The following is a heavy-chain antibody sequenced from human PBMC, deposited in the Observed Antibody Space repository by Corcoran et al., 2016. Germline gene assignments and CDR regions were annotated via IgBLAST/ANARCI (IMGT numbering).Heavy chain of an antibody. J-gene: IGHJ6*02. CDR1: GASISSISYY. Sequence: QLQLQESGPGLVKASETLSLTCTVSGASISSISYYWGWIRQTPGKGLEWIGCMNYRGGTYFNPSLKSRVTISVDTSKNQFSLKMSSMTAADTGGYYGGREPGSAVSGVDVYYYGMDVWGQGTTVTVSS. CDR3: GREPGSAVSGVDVYYYGMDV. CDR2: MNYRGGT. D-gene: IGHD6-19*01. V-gene: IGHV4-39*07.